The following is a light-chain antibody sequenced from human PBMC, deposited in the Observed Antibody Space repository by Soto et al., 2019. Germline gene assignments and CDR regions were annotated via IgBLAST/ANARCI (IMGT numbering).Light chain of an antibody. Sequence: EIVMTQSPATLSVSPGERATLSCRASQSVSRNVAWYQQNPGQAPRLLIHDASTSATGISVRFSGSGSGTEFTLTISSLQSEDFAVYYCQQYNNWLWTFGQGTKVEIK. V-gene: IGKV3-15*01. CDR3: QQYNNWLWT. J-gene: IGKJ1*01. CDR2: DAS. CDR1: QSVSRN.